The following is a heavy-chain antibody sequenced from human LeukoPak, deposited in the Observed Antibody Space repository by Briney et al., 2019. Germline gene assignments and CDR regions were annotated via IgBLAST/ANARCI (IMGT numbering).Heavy chain of an antibody. CDR2: IRYDGNNK. V-gene: IGHV3-30*02. Sequence: GGSLRLSCAASGFTFSTYGMHWVRQAPGKGLEWVTFIRYDGNNKYYADSVKGRFTISRDNSKNTLYLQMNSLRPEDTAVYYCASAITGTWGQGTLVTVSS. J-gene: IGHJ5*02. CDR1: GFTFSTYG. D-gene: IGHD1-20*01. CDR3: ASAITGT.